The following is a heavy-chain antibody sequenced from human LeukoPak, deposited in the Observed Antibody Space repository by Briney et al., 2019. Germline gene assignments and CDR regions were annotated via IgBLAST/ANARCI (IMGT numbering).Heavy chain of an antibody. CDR2: MNPNSGNT. CDR1: GYTFTGYY. D-gene: IGHD3-3*01. V-gene: IGHV1-8*02. CDR3: ARGAVDYDFWSGYFTDRNYYYYGMDV. Sequence: ASVKVSCKASGYTFTGYYMHWVRQAPGQGLEWMGWMNPNSGNTGYAQKFQGRVTMTRNTSISTAYMELSSLRSEDTAVYYCARGAVDYDFWSGYFTDRNYYYYGMDVWGQGTTVTVSS. J-gene: IGHJ6*02.